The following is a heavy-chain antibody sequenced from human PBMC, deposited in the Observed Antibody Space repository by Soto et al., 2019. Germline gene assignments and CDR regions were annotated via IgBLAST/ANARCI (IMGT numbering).Heavy chain of an antibody. D-gene: IGHD2-8*01. CDR1: GLIFSNYK. Sequence: EVQLVESGGGLVQPGGSLRLSCAASGLIFSNYKMHWVRQAPGKGLVWVSRINTDGSITDYAYSVKGRFTVSRDNAKNTMYLQMSSLTADDTAVYYCARDTNGLHYWGQGTLVTVSS. V-gene: IGHV3-74*01. J-gene: IGHJ4*02. CDR2: INTDGSIT. CDR3: ARDTNGLHY.